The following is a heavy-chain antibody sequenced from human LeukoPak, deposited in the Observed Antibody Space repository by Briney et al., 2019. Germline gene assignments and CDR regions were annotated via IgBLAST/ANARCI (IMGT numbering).Heavy chain of an antibody. V-gene: IGHV3-23*01. J-gene: IGHJ4*02. CDR1: GFTFSSYA. D-gene: IGHD1-26*01. CDR3: AKGLYSGSYSGPFDY. Sequence: PGGSLRLSCAASGFTFSSYAMSWVRQAPGRGLGWVSAISSRGGNTYYADSVKGRFTISRDNSKNTLYLQMNSLRAEDTAVYYCAKGLYSGSYSGPFDYWGQGTLVTVSS. CDR2: ISSRGGNT.